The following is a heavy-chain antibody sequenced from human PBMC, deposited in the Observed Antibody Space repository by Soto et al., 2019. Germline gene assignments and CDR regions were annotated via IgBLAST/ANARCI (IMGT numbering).Heavy chain of an antibody. CDR3: ARVGGDIVVVPAAMLHNWFDP. Sequence: GGSLRLSCAASGFTFSDYYMSWIRQAPGKGLEWVSYISSSGSTIYYADSVKGRFTISRDNAKNSLYLQMNSLRAEDTAVYYCARVGGDIVVVPAAMLHNWFDPWGQGTLVTVSS. CDR1: GFTFSDYY. D-gene: IGHD2-2*01. V-gene: IGHV3-11*01. CDR2: ISSSGSTI. J-gene: IGHJ5*02.